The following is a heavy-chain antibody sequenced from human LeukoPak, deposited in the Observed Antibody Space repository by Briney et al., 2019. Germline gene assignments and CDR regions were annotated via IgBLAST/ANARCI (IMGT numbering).Heavy chain of an antibody. CDR2: ISGSADNT. Sequence: PGGSLRLSCTASGFTLSSYAMSWVRQAPGEGLEWVSTISGSADNTNYAEAVKGRFTISRDNSKNTMYLRMNSLRAEDTAVYYCAKQGFGCWGQGTLVTVSS. J-gene: IGHJ4*02. CDR3: AKQGFGC. CDR1: GFTLSSYA. V-gene: IGHV3-23*01.